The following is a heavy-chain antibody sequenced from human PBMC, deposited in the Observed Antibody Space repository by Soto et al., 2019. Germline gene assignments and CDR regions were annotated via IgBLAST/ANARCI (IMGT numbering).Heavy chain of an antibody. CDR1: GASVAGGSYY. D-gene: IGHD5-12*01. CDR2: IPSRGRP. V-gene: IGHV4-30-4*01. CDR3: ARDTYSGYDFGL. Sequence: QVQLRESGPGLVKPSQTLSLTCSVSGASVAGGSYYWSWVRQPPGKALEWIGYIPSRGRPFYNPSLTSRGSISADTSKNQLSLQLTSVTAAETAVYYSARDTYSGYDFGLWGQGTLVTVSS. J-gene: IGHJ5*02.